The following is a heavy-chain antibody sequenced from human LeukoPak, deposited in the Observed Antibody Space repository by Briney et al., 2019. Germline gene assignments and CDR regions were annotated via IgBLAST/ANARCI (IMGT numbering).Heavy chain of an antibody. Sequence: PGRSLRLSCAASGFTFSSYAMHWVRQAPGKGLAGVAVTSHDGNNKYYEDSVKGRFTISRDNSENTLYLQMNSLRAEDTAVYYCARGPYGSGTYYYDYWGQGTLVTVSS. CDR3: ARGPYGSGTYYYDY. CDR1: GFTFSSYA. CDR2: TSHDGNNK. D-gene: IGHD3-10*01. J-gene: IGHJ4*02. V-gene: IGHV3-30-3*01.